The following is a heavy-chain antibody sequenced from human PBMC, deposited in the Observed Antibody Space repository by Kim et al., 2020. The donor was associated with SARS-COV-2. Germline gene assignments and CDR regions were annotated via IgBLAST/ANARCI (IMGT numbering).Heavy chain of an antibody. CDR3: ARDLYSSGWYGMDV. J-gene: IGHJ6*02. CDR2: ISAYNGNT. D-gene: IGHD6-19*01. V-gene: IGHV1-18*01. Sequence: ASVKVSCKASGYTFTSYGISWVRQAPGQGLEWMGWISAYNGNTNYAQKLQGRVTMTTDTSTSTAYMELRSLRSDDTAVYYCARDLYSSGWYGMDVWGQGTTVTVSS. CDR1: GYTFTSYG.